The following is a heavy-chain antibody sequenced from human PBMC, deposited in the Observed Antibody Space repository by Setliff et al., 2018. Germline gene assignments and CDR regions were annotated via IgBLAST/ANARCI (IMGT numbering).Heavy chain of an antibody. V-gene: IGHV4-61*08. CDR3: ARRSPAYYSDSSGYFYDTSPYMDV. Sequence: ASETLSLTCSVSGASITSGGFYWSWIRQPPGKRLEWIGFIHHSGSTHYNPSLKSRVTISVDTSKNQFSLKLSSVTAADTAVYYCARRSPAYYSDSSGYFYDTSPYMDVWGKGTTVTVSS. D-gene: IGHD3-22*01. J-gene: IGHJ6*03. CDR1: GASITSGGFY. CDR2: IHHSGST.